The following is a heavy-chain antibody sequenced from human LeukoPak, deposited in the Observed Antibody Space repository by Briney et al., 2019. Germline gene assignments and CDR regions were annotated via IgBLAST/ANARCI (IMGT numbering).Heavy chain of an antibody. CDR2: IYYSGGT. J-gene: IGHJ4*02. CDR1: GGSISSYY. CDR3: ARLGVGEAYSSGEEFDY. Sequence: SETLSLTCAVSGGSISSYYWSWIRQPPGKGLEWIGYIYYSGGTNYNPSLKSRVTISVDTSKNQFSLRLSSVTAADTAVYYCARLGVGEAYSSGEEFDYWGQGTLVTVSS. V-gene: IGHV4-59*08. D-gene: IGHD6-19*01.